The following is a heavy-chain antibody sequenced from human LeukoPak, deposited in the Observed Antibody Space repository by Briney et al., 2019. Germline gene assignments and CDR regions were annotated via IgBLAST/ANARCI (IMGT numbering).Heavy chain of an antibody. J-gene: IGHJ4*02. CDR1: GGSISSGYY. D-gene: IGHD3-22*01. V-gene: IGHV4-38-2*02. CDR3: ARQDYYDSSGYPIDY. Sequence: SETLSLTCTVSGGSISSGYYWGWIRQPPGKGLEWIGSIYHSGSTYYNPSLKSRVTISVDTSKNQFSLKLSSVTAADTAVYYCARQDYYDSSGYPIDYWGQGTLVTVSS. CDR2: IYHSGST.